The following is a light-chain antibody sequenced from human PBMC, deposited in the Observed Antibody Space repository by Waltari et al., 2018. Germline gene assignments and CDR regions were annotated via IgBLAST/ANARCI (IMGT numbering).Light chain of an antibody. J-gene: IGLJ3*02. CDR3: QTGGHGTWV. CDR2: VNSDGSH. V-gene: IGLV4-69*02. CDR1: SVHSSNV. Sequence: QLVLTQPPSASASLGAALKLTCTLSSVHSSNVIACHPQHPQKGPRYLMKVNSDGSHSKGAGIPDQFSGSSSGAERYLTVSSFQSEDEADYYCQTGGHGTWVFGGGTKLTVL.